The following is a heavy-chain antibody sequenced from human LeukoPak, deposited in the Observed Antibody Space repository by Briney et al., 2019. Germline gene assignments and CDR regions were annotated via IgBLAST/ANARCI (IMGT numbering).Heavy chain of an antibody. J-gene: IGHJ3*02. CDR2: IYHSGST. D-gene: IGHD1-26*01. CDR3: ARVGYSGSLSGSFDI. V-gene: IGHV4-38-2*01. Sequence: GSLRLSCAASEFSVGSNYMTWVRQAPGKGLEWIGSIYHSGSTYYNASLKSRVTISVDTSKNQFSLKLSSVTAADTAVYYCARVGYSGSLSGSFDIWGQGTMVTVSS. CDR1: EFSVGSNY.